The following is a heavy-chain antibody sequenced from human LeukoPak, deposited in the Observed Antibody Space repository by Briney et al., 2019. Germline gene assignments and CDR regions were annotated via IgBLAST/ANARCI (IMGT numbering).Heavy chain of an antibody. Sequence: GGSLRLSCAASGFTFTNYGMHWVRQAIGKGLEWVSGIGTAGDPGSVKGRFTISRENAKNSMYLQMNSLRAGDTAVYYCVRLSPYDSSGYYYDYWGQGTLVTVSS. CDR3: VRLSPYDSSGYYYDY. D-gene: IGHD3-22*01. J-gene: IGHJ4*02. V-gene: IGHV3-13*01. CDR2: IGTAG. CDR1: GFTFTNYG.